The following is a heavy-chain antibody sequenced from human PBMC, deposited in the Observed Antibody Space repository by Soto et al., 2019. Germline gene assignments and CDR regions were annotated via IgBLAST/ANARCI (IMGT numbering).Heavy chain of an antibody. CDR2: ISSSSTI. CDR1: GFTFSSYS. CDR3: ARGGSINWFDP. D-gene: IGHD1-26*01. J-gene: IGHJ5*02. Sequence: EVQLVESGGGLVQPGGSLRLCCAVSGFTFSSYSMNWVRQAPGKGLEWVSYISSSSTIYYADSVKGRFTISRDDAKNSLYLQMNSLRDGDTAVYYCARGGSINWFDPWGQGTLVTISS. V-gene: IGHV3-48*02.